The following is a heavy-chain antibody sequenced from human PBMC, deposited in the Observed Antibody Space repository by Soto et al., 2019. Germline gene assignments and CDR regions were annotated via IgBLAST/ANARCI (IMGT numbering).Heavy chain of an antibody. CDR1: GGTFSSYT. V-gene: IGHV1-69*12. Sequence: QVQLVQSGAEVKKPGSSVKVSCKASGGTFSSYTINWVRQAPGPGLAWMGGIIPMFGTTDYAEKFQGRVTITADESTSTAYMELTGLRSEDTAFYYCERDGAGMGATSDYWGQGTLVTVSS. J-gene: IGHJ4*02. D-gene: IGHD1-26*01. CDR2: IIPMFGTT. CDR3: ERDGAGMGATSDY.